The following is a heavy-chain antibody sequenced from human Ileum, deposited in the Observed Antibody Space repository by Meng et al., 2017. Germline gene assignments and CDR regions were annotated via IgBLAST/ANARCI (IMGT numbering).Heavy chain of an antibody. CDR2: IYERGTT. J-gene: IGHJ4*02. CDR1: GVLSRSGNW. D-gene: IGHD1-14*01. Sequence: QLQVPDSGPGLLTPSETLSRSFAVSGVLSRSGNWWCCVRQPPGKGLEWIEKIYERGTTNYNPFLKSRVIISVDKSNNEFSLKLSSVTAADTALYYCARVSYNKGSPKFDSWGQGTLVTVSS. V-gene: IGHV4-4*02. CDR3: ARVSYNKGSPKFDS.